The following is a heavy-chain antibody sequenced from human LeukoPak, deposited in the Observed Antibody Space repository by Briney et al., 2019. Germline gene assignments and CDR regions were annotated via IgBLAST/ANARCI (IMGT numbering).Heavy chain of an antibody. D-gene: IGHD1-7*01. J-gene: IGHJ6*02. CDR3: ARDATGTTGYYYYYGMDA. Sequence: GASVKVSCKASGGTFSSYAISWVRQAPGQGLEWMGGIIPIFGTANYAQKFQGRVTITADESTSTAYMELSSLRSEDTAVYYCARDATGTTGYYYYYGMDAWGQGTTVTVSS. V-gene: IGHV1-69*13. CDR2: IIPIFGTA. CDR1: GGTFSSYA.